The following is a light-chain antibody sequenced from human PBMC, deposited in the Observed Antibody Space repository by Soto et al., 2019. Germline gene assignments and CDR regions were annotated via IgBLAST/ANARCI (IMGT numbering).Light chain of an antibody. J-gene: IGKJ5*01. Sequence: EIVLTQSPGTLSLSPGERATLSCRASQSVSSNLAWYQQKPGQAPRLLIYGASTRATGIPARFSGSGSGTEFTLTINSLQSEDFAVYYCQQRHMWPITFGQGTRLEIK. CDR3: QQRHMWPIT. CDR2: GAS. CDR1: QSVSSN. V-gene: IGKV3-15*01.